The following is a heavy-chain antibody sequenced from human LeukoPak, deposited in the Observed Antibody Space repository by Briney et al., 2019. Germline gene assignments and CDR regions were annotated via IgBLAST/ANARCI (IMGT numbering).Heavy chain of an antibody. CDR3: ARWERGSYGMDV. CDR2: ISSSSSYI. J-gene: IGHJ6*02. D-gene: IGHD1-26*01. V-gene: IGHV3-21*01. Sequence: PGGSLRLSCAASGFTFSSYAMNWVRQAPGKGLEWVSSISSSSSYIYYADSVKGRFTISRDNAKNSLYLQMNSLRAEDTAVYYCARWERGSYGMDVWGQGTTVTVSS. CDR1: GFTFSSYA.